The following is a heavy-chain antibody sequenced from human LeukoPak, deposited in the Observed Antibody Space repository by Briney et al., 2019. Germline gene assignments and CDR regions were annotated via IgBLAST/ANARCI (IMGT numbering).Heavy chain of an antibody. D-gene: IGHD3-10*01. V-gene: IGHV4-34*01. Sequence: PSETLSLTRAVYGGSFSGYYWSWVRQPPGRGLEWIGEINHSGSTNYNPSLKSRVTISVDTSKNQFSLTLSSVTAADTAVYYCARGMVRGVPPSYWGQGTLVTVSS. CDR3: ARGMVRGVPPSY. CDR2: INHSGST. CDR1: GGSFSGYY. J-gene: IGHJ4*02.